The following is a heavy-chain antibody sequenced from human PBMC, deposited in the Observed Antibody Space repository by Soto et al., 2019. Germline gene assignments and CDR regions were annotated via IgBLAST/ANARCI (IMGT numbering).Heavy chain of an antibody. Sequence: QVQLVESGGGVVQPGRSLRLSCAASGFTFSSDGMHWVRQAPGKGLEWVAVIWSGGSNENYADSVKGRFTISRDNSKNMLYLQMNSLRAEDTAVYYCARGPGTSYFDYWGQGSLVTVSS. D-gene: IGHD2-2*01. V-gene: IGHV3-33*01. CDR3: ARGPGTSYFDY. CDR2: IWSGGSNE. CDR1: GFTFSSDG. J-gene: IGHJ4*02.